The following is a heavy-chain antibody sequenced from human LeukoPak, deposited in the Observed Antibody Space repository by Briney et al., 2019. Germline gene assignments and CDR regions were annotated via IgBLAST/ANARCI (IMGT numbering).Heavy chain of an antibody. J-gene: IGHJ4*02. CDR2: IYYSGST. D-gene: IGHD3-22*01. CDR1: GGSINYVGYY. Sequence: SQTLSCTSTVSGGSINYVGYYWSWIRQHPGKSLEWNGNIYYSGSTYYNPSLKSRVTISVDTSKNQFSLKLSSVTAADTAVYYCARNRPYYYDSSGYLDYWGQGTLVTVSS. CDR3: ARNRPYYYDSSGYLDY. V-gene: IGHV4-31*03.